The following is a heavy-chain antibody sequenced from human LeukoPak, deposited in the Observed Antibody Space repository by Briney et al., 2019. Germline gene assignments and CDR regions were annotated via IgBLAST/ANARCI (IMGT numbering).Heavy chain of an antibody. CDR3: ARGVGRQLRPFDY. CDR2: ISAYNGNT. D-gene: IGHD1-7*01. CDR1: GYTFATYG. Sequence: ATVKVSCKASGYTFATYGISWVRHAPGQGLEWMGWISAYNGNTDYAQKLQGRVTMTTDTSTSTAYMELRSLRSDDTAVYYCARGVGRQLRPFDYWGQGTLVTVSS. V-gene: IGHV1-18*01. J-gene: IGHJ4*02.